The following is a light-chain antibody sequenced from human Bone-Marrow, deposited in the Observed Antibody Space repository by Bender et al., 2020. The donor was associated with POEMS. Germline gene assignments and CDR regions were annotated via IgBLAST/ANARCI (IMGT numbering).Light chain of an antibody. CDR3: ARGNAGLSSGK. CDR2: SDN. Sequence: QSVLTQPPSASGTPGQRVTISCSGSNSNIGTNAVNWYQQFPGTAPKLLIYSDNQRPSGVPDRFYAFKSCTSASLAIDGLQSEDEADYGCARGNAGLSSGKFGGDTKMTGL. CDR1: NSNIGTNA. J-gene: IGLJ3*02. V-gene: IGLV1-44*01.